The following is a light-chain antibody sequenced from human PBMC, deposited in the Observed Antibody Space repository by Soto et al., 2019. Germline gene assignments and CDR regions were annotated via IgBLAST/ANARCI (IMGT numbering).Light chain of an antibody. CDR1: QGISTY. J-gene: IGKJ1*01. V-gene: IGKV1-27*01. Sequence: DIQMTQSPSSLSASVGDRVTITCRASQGISTYLAWYQQKPGKVPKVLIYAAFNLQSGVPSRFSGSGSGTDFTLTISSLQPEDVATYYCQKYDSAPWTFGQGTKVEIK. CDR3: QKYDSAPWT. CDR2: AAF.